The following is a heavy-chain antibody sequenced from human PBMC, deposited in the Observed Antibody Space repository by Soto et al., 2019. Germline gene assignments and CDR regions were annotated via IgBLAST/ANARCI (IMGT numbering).Heavy chain of an antibody. Sequence: SQTLSLTCAISGDSVSSYSAAWNWIRQSPSGGLEWLGRTYYRSRFFSDYAESVKSRIIINPDTSKNQFSLQLKSVTPEDTAVYYCVRDRYSSSGWFDPRGQGTPVTSPQ. V-gene: IGHV6-1*01. CDR1: GDSVSSYSAA. CDR2: TYYRSRFFS. J-gene: IGHJ5*02. CDR3: VRDRYSSSGWFDP. D-gene: IGHD3-10*01.